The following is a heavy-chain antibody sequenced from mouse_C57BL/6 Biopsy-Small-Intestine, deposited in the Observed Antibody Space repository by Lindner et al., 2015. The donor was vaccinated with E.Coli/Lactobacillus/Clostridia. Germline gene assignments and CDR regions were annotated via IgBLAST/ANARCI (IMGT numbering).Heavy chain of an antibody. V-gene: IGHV3-8*01. CDR3: ARSYDGYPWFAY. CDR2: ISYSGST. CDR1: GYSITNDY. Sequence: VQLQESGPGLAKPSQTLSLTCSVTGYSITNDYWNWIRKFPGNKLEYMGYISYSGSTYYNPSLKSRISITRDTSKNQYYLQLNSVTTEDTATYYCARSYDGYPWFAYWGQGTLVTVSA. J-gene: IGHJ3*01. D-gene: IGHD2-3*01.